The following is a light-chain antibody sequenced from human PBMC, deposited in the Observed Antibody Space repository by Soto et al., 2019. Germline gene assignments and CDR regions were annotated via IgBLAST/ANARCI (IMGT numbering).Light chain of an antibody. Sequence: DIVMTQSPDSLAVSLGERATINCKSSQSVLHSSNTKNYLAWYQQKPGQPPKLLIYWASTRESGVPSRFSGSGSGTEFTLTISRLQPDDSATYYCQQYSNYHTFGRGTRLEIK. V-gene: IGKV4-1*01. CDR2: WAS. CDR3: QQYSNYHT. J-gene: IGKJ5*01. CDR1: QSVLHSSNTKNY.